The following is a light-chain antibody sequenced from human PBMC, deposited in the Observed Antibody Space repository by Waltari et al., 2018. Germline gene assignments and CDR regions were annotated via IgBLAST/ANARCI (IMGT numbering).Light chain of an antibody. V-gene: IGKV3-15*01. CDR1: QSVSSS. J-gene: IGKJ1*01. CDR2: GAS. Sequence: MTQSPATLSVSPGERATLSCRASQSVSSSLAWYQQKPGQAPRLLIYGASTRATGVPARFSGSGSGTEFTLTISSLQSEDFAVYYCQQYINWPQTFGHGTEVDI. CDR3: QQYINWPQT.